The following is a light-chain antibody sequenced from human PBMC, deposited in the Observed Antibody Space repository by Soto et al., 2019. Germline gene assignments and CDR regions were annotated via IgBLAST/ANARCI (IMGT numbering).Light chain of an antibody. V-gene: IGKV1-33*01. Sequence: DIQLTQSPSSLSASVGDRVTITCRASQDISNYLNWYQQRPVKAHKLLIYDASNLARGVPSRISATRSGTHFTFAITSLQPEDVATYYCKQSDSIPITFGQGTRLEI. CDR3: KQSDSIPIT. CDR2: DAS. J-gene: IGKJ5*01. CDR1: QDISNY.